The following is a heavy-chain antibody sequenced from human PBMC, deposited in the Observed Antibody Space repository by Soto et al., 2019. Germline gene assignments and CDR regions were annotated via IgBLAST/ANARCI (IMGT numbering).Heavy chain of an antibody. J-gene: IGHJ3*02. V-gene: IGHV4-34*01. CDR3: ARGREQWLVDPFDI. CDR1: GGSFSGYY. CDR2: INPSGST. Sequence: SETLSLTCAVYGGSFSGYYWSGIRQPPGKGLEWIGEINPSGSTNYHPSLKSRVTTSVDTSKNQFSLKLNFVTAADTALYYCARGREQWLVDPFDIWGQGTMVTVSS. D-gene: IGHD6-19*01.